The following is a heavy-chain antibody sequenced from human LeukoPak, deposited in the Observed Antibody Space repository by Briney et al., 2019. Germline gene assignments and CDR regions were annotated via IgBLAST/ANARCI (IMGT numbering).Heavy chain of an antibody. CDR2: IYYSGST. V-gene: IGHV4-59*01. D-gene: IGHD4-11*01. CDR3: ARSGSNSYYFDY. CDR1: GGSISSYY. J-gene: IGHJ4*02. Sequence: SETLSLTCTVSGGSISSYYWSWIRRPPGKGLEWIGYIYYSGSTNYNPSLKSRVTISVDTSKNQFSLKLSSVTAADTVVYYCARSGSNSYYFDYWGQGTLVTVSS.